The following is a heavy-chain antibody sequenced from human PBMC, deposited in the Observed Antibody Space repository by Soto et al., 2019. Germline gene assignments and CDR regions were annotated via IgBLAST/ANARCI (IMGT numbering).Heavy chain of an antibody. Sequence: SVKVSCKASGGTFSSYAISWVRQAPGQGLEWMGGIIPIFGTANYAQKFQGRVTITADESTSTAYMFLASLRPDDTAVYYCARGLAATDIWGQGTLVTVSS. J-gene: IGHJ4*02. D-gene: IGHD2-15*01. CDR3: ARGLAATDI. V-gene: IGHV1-69*13. CDR1: GGTFSSYA. CDR2: IIPIFGTA.